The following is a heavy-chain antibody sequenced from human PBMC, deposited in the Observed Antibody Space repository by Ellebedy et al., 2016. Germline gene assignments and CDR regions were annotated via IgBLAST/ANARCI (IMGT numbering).Heavy chain of an antibody. CDR1: GFTFSSYA. D-gene: IGHD1-26*01. CDR3: ARDWYSGSQDAFDI. V-gene: IGHV3-23*01. Sequence: GESLKISXAASGFTFSSYAMSWVRQAPGKGLEWVSAISGSGGSTYYADSVKGRFTISRDNAKNSLYLQMNSLRAEDTAVYYCARDWYSGSQDAFDIWGQGTMVTVSS. CDR2: ISGSGGST. J-gene: IGHJ3*02.